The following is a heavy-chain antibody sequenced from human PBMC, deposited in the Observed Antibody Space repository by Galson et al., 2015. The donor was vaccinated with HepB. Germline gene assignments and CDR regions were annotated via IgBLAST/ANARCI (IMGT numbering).Heavy chain of an antibody. CDR1: GFTFSTYW. Sequence: SLRVSCAASGFTFSTYWVYWVRQTPGRGLVWLSCIHSDGSKIGYADSVKGRFTISRDNAKNTLYLQMNSLRVEDTAVYYCARGGFGSGTDFWGQGTLVTVPS. V-gene: IGHV3-74*01. CDR3: ARGGFGSGTDF. CDR2: IHSDGSKI. D-gene: IGHD1-14*01. J-gene: IGHJ4*02.